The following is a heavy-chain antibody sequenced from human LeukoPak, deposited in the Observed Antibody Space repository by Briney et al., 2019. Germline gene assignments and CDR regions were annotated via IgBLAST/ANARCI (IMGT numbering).Heavy chain of an antibody. V-gene: IGHV4-59*08. J-gene: IGHJ4*02. D-gene: IGHD6-19*01. Sequence: PSETLSLTCTVSGGTISSYYWNWIRQPPREGLEWIGYIHYSGSTKYNPSLKSRVIISVDTSKNQFSLKLSSVTAADTAVYYCARWYSSGWAFDYWGQGTLVTVSS. CDR1: GGTISSYY. CDR2: IHYSGST. CDR3: ARWYSSGWAFDY.